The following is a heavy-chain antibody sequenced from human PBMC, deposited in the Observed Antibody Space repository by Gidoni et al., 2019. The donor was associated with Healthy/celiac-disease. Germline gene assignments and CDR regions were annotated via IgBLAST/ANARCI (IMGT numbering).Heavy chain of an antibody. J-gene: IGHJ4*02. CDR1: GYTFTRYG. CDR3: ARRLEYCSGGSCYTNFDY. D-gene: IGHD2-15*01. CDR2: MNPNSGTT. Sequence: QVQLVQSGAEVKRPGASAKVSCQAPGYTFTRYGLNWVRQATGQGLEWMGWMNPNSGTTNYEQKFQGRVTMTMNTTISTADMELSSLRSEDTAVYYCARRLEYCSGGSCYTNFDYWGQGTLVTVSS. V-gene: IGHV1-8*01.